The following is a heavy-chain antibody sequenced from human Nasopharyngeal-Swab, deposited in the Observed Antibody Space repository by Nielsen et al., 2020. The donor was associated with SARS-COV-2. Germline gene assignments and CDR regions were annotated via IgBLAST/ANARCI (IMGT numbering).Heavy chain of an antibody. CDR1: GFTFSNYA. V-gene: IGHV3-23*01. J-gene: IGHJ6*02. D-gene: IGHD6-13*01. Sequence: GESLKISCAASGFTFSNYAMSWVRQAPGEGLEWVSAISCSCGSTYYADSVKGRFTISRDNSKNTLYLQMNSLRAEDTAVYYCARQYSSSWREFYYYGMDVWGQGTTVTVSS. CDR2: ISCSCGST. CDR3: ARQYSSSWREFYYYGMDV.